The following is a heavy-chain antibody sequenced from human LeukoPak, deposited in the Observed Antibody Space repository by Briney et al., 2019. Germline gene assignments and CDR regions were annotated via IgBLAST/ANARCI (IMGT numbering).Heavy chain of an antibody. D-gene: IGHD3-9*01. V-gene: IGHV4-59*06. CDR3: ARENYDILTGFQNYFDY. J-gene: IGHJ4*02. Sequence: SETLSLTCTVSGGSISSYYWSWIRQHPGKGLEWIGYIYYSGSTYYNPSLKSRVTISVDTSKNQFSLKLSSVTAADTAVYYCARENYDILTGFQNYFDYWGQGTLVTVSS. CDR2: IYYSGST. CDR1: GGSISSYY.